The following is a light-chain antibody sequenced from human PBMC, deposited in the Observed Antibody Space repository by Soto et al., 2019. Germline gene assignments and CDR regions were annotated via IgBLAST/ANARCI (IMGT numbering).Light chain of an antibody. CDR2: GAS. CDR3: QQYNSWLWT. J-gene: IGKJ1*01. V-gene: IGKV3D-15*01. Sequence: EIVMTQSPATLSVSPGEGATLSCRDSQSVSSKLAWYQQKPGQAPRLLIYGASPRETGIPARFSGSGAGTDFTLIISSLQSEDAAVYYCQQYNSWLWTFGQGTQVDIK. CDR1: QSVSSK.